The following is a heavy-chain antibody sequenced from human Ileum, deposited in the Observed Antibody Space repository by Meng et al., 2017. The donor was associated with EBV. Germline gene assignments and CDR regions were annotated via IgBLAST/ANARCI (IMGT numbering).Heavy chain of an antibody. CDR3: ARVGQWLPIDY. CDR2: IYHSGST. CDR1: GGYISSINW. Sequence: VQLQESGPGLGKPSGTSLLSCAVSGGYISSINWWSWVRQPPGKGLEWIGDIYHSGSTNYNPFLKSRVTISVDKSKNQFSLNLSSVTAADTAVYYCARVGQWLPIDYWGQGTLVTVSS. V-gene: IGHV4-4*02. D-gene: IGHD6-19*01. J-gene: IGHJ4*02.